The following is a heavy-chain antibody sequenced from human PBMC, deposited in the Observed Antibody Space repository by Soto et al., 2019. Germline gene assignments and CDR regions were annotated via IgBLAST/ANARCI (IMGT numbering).Heavy chain of an antibody. V-gene: IGHV1-69*01. CDR2: IIPIFGTA. J-gene: IGHJ3*02. Sequence: QVQLVQSGAEVKKPGSSVKVSCKASGGTFSSYAISWVRQAPGQGLEWMGGIIPIFGTANYAQKFQGRVTITADESTSTAYMELSSLRSEDTAVYYSAAAINIAVTTYDAFDIWGQGTMVTVSS. CDR3: AAAINIAVTTYDAFDI. D-gene: IGHD6-19*01. CDR1: GGTFSSYA.